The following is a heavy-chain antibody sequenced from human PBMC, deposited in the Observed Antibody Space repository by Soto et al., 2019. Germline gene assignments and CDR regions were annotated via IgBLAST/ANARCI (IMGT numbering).Heavy chain of an antibody. CDR1: GGSFSGYY. V-gene: IGHV4-34*01. J-gene: IGHJ4*02. D-gene: IGHD3-22*01. CDR3: ARGLLYYYDSSGYYYYFDY. Sequence: SETLSLTCAVYGGSFSGYYWSWIRQPPGKGLEWIGEINHSGSTNYNPSLKSRVTISVDTSKNQFSLKLSSVTAADTAVYYCARGLLYYYDSSGYYYYFDYWGQGTLVTVAS. CDR2: INHSGST.